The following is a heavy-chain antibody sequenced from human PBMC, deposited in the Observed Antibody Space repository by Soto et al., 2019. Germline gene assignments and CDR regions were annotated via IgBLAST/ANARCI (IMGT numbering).Heavy chain of an antibody. CDR1: GFTFRNYD. Sequence: EVQLVESGGGLVQPGGSLRLSCEASGFTFRNYDMHWVRQGTGKGLEWVSGISAAGDPDYADSVEGRFTISRENAQNSFVLQMNSLRVGDTAVYYCARTVRDFYGLDVWGQGTTVIVSS. CDR3: ARTVRDFYGLDV. CDR2: ISAAGDP. V-gene: IGHV3-13*05. J-gene: IGHJ6*02.